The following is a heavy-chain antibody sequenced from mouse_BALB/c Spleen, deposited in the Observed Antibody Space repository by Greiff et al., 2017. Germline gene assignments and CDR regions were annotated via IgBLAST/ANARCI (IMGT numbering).Heavy chain of an antibody. D-gene: IGHD1-2*01. V-gene: IGHV5-6*01. J-gene: IGHJ1*01. Sequence: EVQVVESGGDLVKPGGSLKLSCAASGFTFSSYGMSWVRQTPDKRLEWVATISSGGSYTYYPDSVKGRFTISRDNAKNTLYLQMSSLKSEDTAMYYCARGILRPWYFDVWGAGTTVTVSA. CDR3: ARGILRPWYFDV. CDR1: GFTFSSYG. CDR2: ISSGGSYT.